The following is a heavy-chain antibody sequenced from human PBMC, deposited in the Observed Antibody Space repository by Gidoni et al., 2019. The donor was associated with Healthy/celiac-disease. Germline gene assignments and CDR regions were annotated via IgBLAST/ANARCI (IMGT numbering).Heavy chain of an antibody. J-gene: IGHJ6*03. V-gene: IGHV1-46*01. D-gene: IGHD3-10*01. Sequence: VQLVQSGAAVKKPGASVKVSCKASGYTFTSYYMHWVRQAPGQGLEWMGIINPSGGSTSYAQKFQGRVTMTRDTSTSTVYMELSSLRSEDTAVYYCAIAGDYYGSGSYYNVDYYYYLDVWGKGTTVTVSS. CDR2: INPSGGST. CDR3: AIAGDYYGSGSYYNVDYYYYLDV. CDR1: GYTFTSYY.